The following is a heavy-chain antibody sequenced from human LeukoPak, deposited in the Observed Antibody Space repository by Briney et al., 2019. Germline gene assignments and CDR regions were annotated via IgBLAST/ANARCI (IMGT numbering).Heavy chain of an antibody. J-gene: IGHJ3*02. D-gene: IGHD3-22*01. V-gene: IGHV3-53*01. Sequence: GGSLRLSCAASGFAVSSNYMSWVRQAPGKGLEWVSVISSSGITYSADSVKGRFTISRDNSKNMVCLQMNSLRAEDTAVYYCARGGDSSGSIRSAFDIWGQGTMVTVSP. CDR2: ISSSGIT. CDR1: GFAVSSNY. CDR3: ARGGDSSGSIRSAFDI.